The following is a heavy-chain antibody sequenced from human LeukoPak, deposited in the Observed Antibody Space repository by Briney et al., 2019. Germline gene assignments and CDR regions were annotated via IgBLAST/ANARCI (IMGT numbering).Heavy chain of an antibody. CDR1: GGSISSYY. CDR3: ARTYYSGNSRAFDI. D-gene: IGHD4-23*01. CDR2: IYYSGST. Sequence: SSETPSLTCTVSGGSISSYYWSWIRQPPGKGPEWIGYIYYSGSTNYNPSLKSRVTISIDTSKNQLSLRLSSVTAADTAVYYCARTYYSGNSRAFDIWGQGTVVTVSS. V-gene: IGHV4-59*01. J-gene: IGHJ3*02.